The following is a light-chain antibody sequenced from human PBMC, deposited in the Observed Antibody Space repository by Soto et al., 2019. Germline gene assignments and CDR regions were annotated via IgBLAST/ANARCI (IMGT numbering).Light chain of an antibody. J-gene: IGLJ2*01. CDR3: QTWGTGIEVI. CDR2: LNSDGSH. CDR1: SGHSTYA. V-gene: IGLV4-69*01. Sequence: QPVLTQSPSASASLGASVKLTCTLSSGHSTYAIAWHQQQPARGPRYLMKLNSDGSHSKGDGIPDRFSGSSSGAERYLTISSLQSEDEADYYCQTWGTGIEVIFGGGTQLTVL.